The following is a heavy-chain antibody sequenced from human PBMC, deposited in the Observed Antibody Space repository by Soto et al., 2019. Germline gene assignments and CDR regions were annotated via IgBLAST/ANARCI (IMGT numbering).Heavy chain of an antibody. CDR3: ARDDQTRFGELGGGYYYYGMDV. CDR1: GYTFTSYG. D-gene: IGHD3-10*01. J-gene: IGHJ6*02. V-gene: IGHV1-18*01. Sequence: ASVKVSCKASGYTFTSYGISWVRQPPGQGLEWMGWISAYNGNTNYAQKLQGRDTMTTDTSTSKSYVGPRSLRSDETAVYYCARDDQTRFGELGGGYYYYGMDVWGQGTTVTVSS. CDR2: ISAYNGNT.